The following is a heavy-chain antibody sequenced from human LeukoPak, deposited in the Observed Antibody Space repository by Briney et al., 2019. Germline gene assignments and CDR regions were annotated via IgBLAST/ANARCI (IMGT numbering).Heavy chain of an antibody. CDR3: AKGTYSYGYAAFDY. CDR2: ISSSSSYI. CDR1: GFTFSSYS. Sequence: GGSLRLSCAASGFTFSSYSMNWVRQAPGKGLEWVSSISSSSSYIYYADSVKGRFTISRDNAKNSLYLQMNSLRAEDTAVYYCAKGTYSYGYAAFDYWGQGTLVTVSS. V-gene: IGHV3-21*01. J-gene: IGHJ4*02. D-gene: IGHD5-18*01.